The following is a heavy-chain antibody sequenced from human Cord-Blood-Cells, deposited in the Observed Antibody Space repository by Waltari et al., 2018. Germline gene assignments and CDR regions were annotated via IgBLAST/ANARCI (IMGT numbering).Heavy chain of an antibody. CDR3: ARSRGAVRGVIDY. V-gene: IGHV3-53*01. Sequence: EVQLVESGGGLIQPGGSLRLSCAVSGFTVSSDYMSWVRQAPGKGLEWVSVTYSGGSTYYADSVKGRFTISRDNSKNTLYLQMNSLRAEDTAVYYCARSRGAVRGVIDYWGQGTLVTVSS. J-gene: IGHJ4*02. CDR1: GFTVSSDY. D-gene: IGHD3-10*01. CDR2: TYSGGST.